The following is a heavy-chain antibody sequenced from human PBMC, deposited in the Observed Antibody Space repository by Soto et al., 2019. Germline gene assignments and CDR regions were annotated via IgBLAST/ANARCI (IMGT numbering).Heavy chain of an antibody. CDR2: IYPGDSDT. V-gene: IGHV5-51*01. J-gene: IGHJ6*02. CDR1: GYSFTTYW. CDR3: AREIPRYYYGSDVGWDYYYGMDV. D-gene: IGHD3-10*01. Sequence: GESLKISCKASGYSFTTYWIGWVRQMPGKGLEWMGIIYPGDSDTKYSPSLQGQVSISADTSISTAYLQWTSLKASDTAMYYCAREIPRYYYGSDVGWDYYYGMDVWGQGTTVTVSS.